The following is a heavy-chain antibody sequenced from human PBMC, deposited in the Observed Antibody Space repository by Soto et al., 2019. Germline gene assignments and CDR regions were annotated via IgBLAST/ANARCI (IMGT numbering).Heavy chain of an antibody. CDR3: ARVPYYDILTGYLGYFDY. CDR1: GFTFSSYS. D-gene: IGHD3-9*01. Sequence: GGSLRLSCAASGFTFSSYSMNWVRQAPGKGLEWVSSISSSSSYIYYADSVKGRFTISRDNAKNSLYLQMNSLRAEDTAVYYCARVPYYDILTGYLGYFDYWGQGTLVTVSS. J-gene: IGHJ4*02. CDR2: ISSSSSYI. V-gene: IGHV3-21*01.